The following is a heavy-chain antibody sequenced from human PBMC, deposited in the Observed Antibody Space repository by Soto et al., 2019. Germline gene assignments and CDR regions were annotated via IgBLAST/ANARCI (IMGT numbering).Heavy chain of an antibody. CDR2: ISYDGSNK. Sequence: QVQLVESGGGVVQPGRSLRLSCAASGFTFSSYAMHWVRQAPGKGLEWVAVISYDGSNKYYADSVKGRFTISRDNSKKTLYLQMNSLRAEDTAVYYCAKEGYGGPFDYWGQGTLVTVSS. CDR1: GFTFSSYA. J-gene: IGHJ4*02. CDR3: AKEGYGGPFDY. D-gene: IGHD5-12*01. V-gene: IGHV3-30*04.